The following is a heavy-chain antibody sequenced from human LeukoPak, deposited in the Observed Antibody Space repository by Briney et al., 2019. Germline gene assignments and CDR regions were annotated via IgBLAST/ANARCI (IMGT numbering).Heavy chain of an antibody. CDR3: AGYSGNYYSHAFDI. J-gene: IGHJ3*02. CDR2: IYSGGST. D-gene: IGHD1-26*01. CDR1: GFTVSINY. Sequence: GGSLRLSCAASGFTVSINYMSWVRAAPGKGLERVSVIYSGGSTYYADSVKGRFPISRDSSKNTLYLQMNSLRAEDTAVYYCAGYSGNYYSHAFDIWGQGTMVTVSS. V-gene: IGHV3-53*01.